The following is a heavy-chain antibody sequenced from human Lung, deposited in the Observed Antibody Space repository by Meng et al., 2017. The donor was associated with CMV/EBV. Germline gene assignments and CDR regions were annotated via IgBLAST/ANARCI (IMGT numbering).Heavy chain of an antibody. J-gene: IGHJ6*02. Sequence: SGTXSLXXTVSGGSISSYCWSWIRQPPGKGLEWIGYIYYIGSTNYNPSLKRRVTRSVDPSKNQFSLKLSSVTAADTAVYYCARGARRLTSPYHYYYGMDVWGQGTXVTVSS. CDR1: GGSISSYC. CDR3: ARGARRLTSPYHYYYGMDV. CDR2: IYYIGST. D-gene: IGHD2-2*01. V-gene: IGHV4-59*01.